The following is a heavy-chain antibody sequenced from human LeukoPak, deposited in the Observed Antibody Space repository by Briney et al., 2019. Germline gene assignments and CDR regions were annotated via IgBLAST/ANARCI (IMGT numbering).Heavy chain of an antibody. D-gene: IGHD6-25*01. V-gene: IGHV3-7*01. CDR2: IKEDGSED. CDR3: ARDESGWYYYYYGMDV. J-gene: IGHJ6*02. Sequence: PGGSLRLSCAASGFTFSRAWMSWVRQAPGKGLEWVANIKEDGSEDYYADSVKGRFAISKDNAKNSLYLQMNSLRAEDTAVYYCARDESGWYYYYYGMDVWGQGTTVTVSS. CDR1: GFTFSRAW.